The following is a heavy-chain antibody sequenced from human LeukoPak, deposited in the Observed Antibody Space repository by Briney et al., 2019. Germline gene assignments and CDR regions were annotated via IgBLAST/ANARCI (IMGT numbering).Heavy chain of an antibody. J-gene: IGHJ4*02. Sequence: VASVKVSCKPSLYTFTSYVIPWVRPAPRQGVEWMGWISTYNGNTNYAQNLQGRGTMTADTFTSTAYMELRSLISDDTAVYYCARGRGSTSRYWGEGTLVTVSS. D-gene: IGHD5-12*01. V-gene: IGHV1-18*01. CDR3: ARGRGSTSRY. CDR2: ISTYNGNT. CDR1: LYTFTSYV.